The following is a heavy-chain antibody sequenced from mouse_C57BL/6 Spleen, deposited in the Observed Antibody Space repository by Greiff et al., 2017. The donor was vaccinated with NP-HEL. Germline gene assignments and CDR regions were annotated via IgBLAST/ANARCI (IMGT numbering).Heavy chain of an antibody. Sequence: VQLQQSGPELVKPGASVKISCKASGYSFTGYYMNWVKQSPEKSLEWIGEINPSTGGTTYNQKFKAKATLTVDKSSSTAYMQLKSLTSEDSAVYYCARWEGYDPYYAMDYWGQGTSVTVSS. CDR2: INPSTGGT. CDR1: GYSFTGYY. J-gene: IGHJ4*01. V-gene: IGHV1-42*01. D-gene: IGHD2-3*01. CDR3: ARWEGYDPYYAMDY.